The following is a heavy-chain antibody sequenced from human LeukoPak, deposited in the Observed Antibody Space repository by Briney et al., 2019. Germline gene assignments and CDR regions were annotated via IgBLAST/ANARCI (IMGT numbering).Heavy chain of an antibody. J-gene: IGHJ4*02. D-gene: IGHD1-26*01. Sequence: GGSLRLSCAASGFTFSSNWMHWVRQAPGKGLVWVSRINNDGSSTIYADSVKGRFTISRDNAKNTLYLQMNSLRAEDTAVYYCARDRGVGATRGDYWGQGTLVTVSS. CDR3: ARDRGVGATRGDY. CDR2: INNDGSST. CDR1: GFTFSSNW. V-gene: IGHV3-74*01.